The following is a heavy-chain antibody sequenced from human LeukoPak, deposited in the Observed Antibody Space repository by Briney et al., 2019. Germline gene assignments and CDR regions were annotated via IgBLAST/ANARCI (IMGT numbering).Heavy chain of an antibody. J-gene: IGHJ4*02. Sequence: PSETLSLTCTVSRGSISTYYWSWIRQPPGKGLEWIGYIYYTGSTNYNPSLKSRVTMSVDTSKNQFSLKLSSVTAADTAVYYCARGRGYYYDSSGYRQSSYYFDYWGQGTLVTVSS. V-gene: IGHV4-59*12. CDR1: RGSISTYY. CDR2: IYYTGST. CDR3: ARGRGYYYDSSGYRQSSYYFDY. D-gene: IGHD3-22*01.